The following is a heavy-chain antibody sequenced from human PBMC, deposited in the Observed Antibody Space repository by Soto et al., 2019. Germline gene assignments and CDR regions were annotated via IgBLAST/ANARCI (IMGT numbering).Heavy chain of an antibody. CDR3: ARLDGYDSKYFEL. V-gene: IGHV4-59*08. CDR2: IYYIGST. CDR1: GGSISSYY. D-gene: IGHD5-12*01. Sequence: QVQLQESGPGLVKPSETLSLTCTVSGGSISSYYWSWIRQPPGKGLAWIGYIYYIGSTNYNPSLKSRVTRSLDTSKNQSSLKLSSVTAADTAVYYCARLDGYDSKYFELWGRGTLVTVSS. J-gene: IGHJ2*01.